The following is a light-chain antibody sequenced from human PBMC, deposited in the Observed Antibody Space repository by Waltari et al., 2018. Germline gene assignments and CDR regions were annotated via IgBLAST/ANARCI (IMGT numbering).Light chain of an antibody. CDR3: YSTDSSGMGV. CDR2: EDS. CDR1: ALPTKY. Sequence: SYELTQPPSVSVSPGQTARIPCSGDALPTKYAYWYQQKSGQAPVLVIYEDSKRPSGIPERFSGSSSGTMATLTISGAQVEDEADYYCYSTDSSGMGVFGGGTKLTVL. J-gene: IGLJ3*02. V-gene: IGLV3-10*01.